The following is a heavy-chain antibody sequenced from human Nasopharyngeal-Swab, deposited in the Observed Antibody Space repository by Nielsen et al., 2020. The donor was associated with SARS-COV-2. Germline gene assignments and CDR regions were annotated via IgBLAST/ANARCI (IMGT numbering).Heavy chain of an antibody. Sequence: ASVKVSCKTSGYTFPDYYIHWVRQVPGQGLEWVGCINPYSGDTKYAQKFQGRVTVTRDTSRSTAYIELSRLRSDDTAVYYCARDYYDNYDSDYWGQGTLVTVSS. CDR2: INPYSGDT. J-gene: IGHJ4*02. CDR1: GYTFPDYY. D-gene: IGHD3-22*01. V-gene: IGHV1-2*02. CDR3: ARDYYDNYDSDY.